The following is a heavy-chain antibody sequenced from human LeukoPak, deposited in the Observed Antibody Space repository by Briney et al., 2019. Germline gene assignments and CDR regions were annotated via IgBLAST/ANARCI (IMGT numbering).Heavy chain of an antibody. Sequence: GGSLRLSCAASGFTFSSYSMNWVRQAPGKGLEWVSSISSSSSYIYYADSVKGRFTISRDNAKNSLYLQMNSLRAGDTAVYYCARSLTPLPTWFGELSYWGQGTLVTVSS. V-gene: IGHV3-21*01. CDR3: ARSLTPLPTWFGELSY. CDR1: GFTFSSYS. CDR2: ISSSSSYI. J-gene: IGHJ4*02. D-gene: IGHD3-10*01.